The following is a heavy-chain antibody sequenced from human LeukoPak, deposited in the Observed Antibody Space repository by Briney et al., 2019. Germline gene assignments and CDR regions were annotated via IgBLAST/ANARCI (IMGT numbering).Heavy chain of an antibody. CDR1: GGSIRSYY. CDR3: ARTYCSGGSCHFDY. D-gene: IGHD2-15*01. V-gene: IGHV4-59*08. Sequence: SETLSLTCTVSGGSIRSYYWSWIRQPPGKGLEWMGYIFYSGSTDSNPSLKSRVTISVDTSKNQFPLKLSSVTAADTAVYYCARTYCSGGSCHFDYWGQGTLVTVSS. J-gene: IGHJ4*02. CDR2: IFYSGST.